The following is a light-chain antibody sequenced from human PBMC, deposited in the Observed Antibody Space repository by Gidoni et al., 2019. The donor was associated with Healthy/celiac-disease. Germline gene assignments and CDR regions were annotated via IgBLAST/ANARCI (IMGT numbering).Light chain of an antibody. J-gene: IGKJ4*01. Sequence: DIQMTQSPSTLSASVGDRVTITCRASQSISQWLAWYQQKPGKAPKLLIYKASSLESGVPSRFSGSGSGTEFTLTISSLQPDDFATYYCQQYKSYPLTFXGXTKVEIK. V-gene: IGKV1-5*03. CDR2: KAS. CDR1: QSISQW. CDR3: QQYKSYPLT.